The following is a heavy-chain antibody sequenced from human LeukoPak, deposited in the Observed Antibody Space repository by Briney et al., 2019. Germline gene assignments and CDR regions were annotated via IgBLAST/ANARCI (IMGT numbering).Heavy chain of an antibody. D-gene: IGHD1-26*01. CDR3: ARHGPSYSGSLEFDY. V-gene: IGHV4-34*01. J-gene: IGHJ4*02. CDR2: INHSGST. Sequence: SETLSLTCAVYGGSFSGYYWSWIRQPPGKGLEWIGEINHSGSTNYNPSLKSRVTISVDTSKNQFSLKLSSVTAADTAVYYCARHGPSYSGSLEFDYWGQGTLVTVSS. CDR1: GGSFSGYY.